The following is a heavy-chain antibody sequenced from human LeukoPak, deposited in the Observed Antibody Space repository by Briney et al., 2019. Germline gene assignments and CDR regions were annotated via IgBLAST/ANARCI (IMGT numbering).Heavy chain of an antibody. CDR1: GFTFSSYA. Sequence: GGSLRLSCAASGFTFSSYAMSWVRQAPGKGLEWVSIIYSGGNTYYADFVKGRFTISRDNSKNTLFLQMNSLRVEDTAVFYCARSRLDAFDIWGQGTMVTVSS. V-gene: IGHV3-53*01. CDR3: ARSRLDAFDI. CDR2: IYSGGNT. J-gene: IGHJ3*02. D-gene: IGHD2-21*02.